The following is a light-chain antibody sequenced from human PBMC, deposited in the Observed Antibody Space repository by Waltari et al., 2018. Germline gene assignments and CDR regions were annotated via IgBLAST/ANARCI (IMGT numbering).Light chain of an antibody. V-gene: IGLV2-14*01. Sequence: QSALTQPASVSGSPGQSITISCTGTSSDVGGYNYVSWYPQHPSKVPNLLMFDVSTRPAGVSNRFSGAKSGNTASLTISVLQSEDESDYYCCSFTSRSTWVFGGGTKLTVL. CDR3: CSFTSRSTWV. CDR1: SSDVGGYNY. J-gene: IGLJ3*02. CDR2: DVS.